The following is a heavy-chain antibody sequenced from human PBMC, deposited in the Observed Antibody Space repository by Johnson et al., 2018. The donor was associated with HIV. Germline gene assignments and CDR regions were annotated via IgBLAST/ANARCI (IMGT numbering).Heavy chain of an antibody. CDR3: ARESGVRYLDWLAGWAFDI. CDR2: ISTSGGTL. J-gene: IGHJ3*02. Sequence: VQLVESGGGLVKAGGSLRLSCAASGFIFNDYYMSWIRQAPGKGLELLSYISTSGGTLYYADSVKDRFTIFRDNAKSSLYLQMNSLRVEDTAIYYCARESGVRYLDWLAGWAFDIWGQGTMVTVSS. V-gene: IGHV3-11*04. D-gene: IGHD3-9*01. CDR1: GFIFNDYY.